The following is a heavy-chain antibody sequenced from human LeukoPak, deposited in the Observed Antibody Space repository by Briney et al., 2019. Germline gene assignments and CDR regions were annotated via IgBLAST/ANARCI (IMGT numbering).Heavy chain of an antibody. CDR2: VKSDGSDT. D-gene: IGHD3-10*01. CDR1: GSPFSRYW. J-gene: IGHJ4*02. CDR3: TTGIGNYYYY. Sequence: GGSLRLFCAASGSPFSRYWMHWVRQAPGKGLVWVSRVKSDGSDTIYADSVKGRFTISRDNAKNTLYLQMDSLRAQDTAVYYCTTGIGNYYYYWGQGTLVTVAS. V-gene: IGHV3-74*01.